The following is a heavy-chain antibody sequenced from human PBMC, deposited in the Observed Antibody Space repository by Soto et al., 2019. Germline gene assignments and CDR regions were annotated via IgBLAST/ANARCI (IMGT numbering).Heavy chain of an antibody. CDR3: ARAPRSSGFYYYGMDV. J-gene: IGHJ6*02. V-gene: IGHV1-3*01. CDR1: GYTFTNYA. CDR2: IHAGNGDT. D-gene: IGHD7-27*01. Sequence: ASVKVSCKASGYTFTNYAMHWVRQAPGQRLEWMGWIHAGNGDTKYSQKFQGRVTITRDTSANTAYMELSSLRSEDTAVYYCARAPRSSGFYYYGMDVWGQETTVTVSS.